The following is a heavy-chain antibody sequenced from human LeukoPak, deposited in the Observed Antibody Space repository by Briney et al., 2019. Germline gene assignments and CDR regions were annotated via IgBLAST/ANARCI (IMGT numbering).Heavy chain of an antibody. CDR1: GGSIRSYY. D-gene: IGHD1-26*01. CDR3: ARKDALGKIPPPYYMDV. J-gene: IGHJ6*03. V-gene: IGHV4-59*08. CDR2: ISETGSI. Sequence: SETLSLTCTVSGGSIRSYYWNWLRQPPGKGLEWIGYISETGSINYNSSLETLVTLSLDRSKNQISLNLRSATVGDTPVFYCARKDALGKIPPPYYMDVGGKGTTVIVS.